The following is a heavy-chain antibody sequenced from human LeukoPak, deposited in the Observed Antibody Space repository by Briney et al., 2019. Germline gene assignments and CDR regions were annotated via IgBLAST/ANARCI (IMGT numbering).Heavy chain of an antibody. V-gene: IGHV3-53*01. CDR1: GFSVSSNY. CDR3: ARGSYGSGNYYIGDAFDL. CDR2: IYRGGST. Sequence: GGSLRLSCAASGFSVSSNYVNWVRQAPGKGLEWVAAIYRGGSTYYADSVRGRFTISRDSSKNTLYLQMNSLRDEDTAVYYCARGSYGSGNYYIGDAFDLWGQGTMVTVSS. J-gene: IGHJ3*01. D-gene: IGHD3-10*01.